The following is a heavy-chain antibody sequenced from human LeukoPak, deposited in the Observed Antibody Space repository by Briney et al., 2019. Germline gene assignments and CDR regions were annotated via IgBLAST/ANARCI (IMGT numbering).Heavy chain of an antibody. CDR2: MNPNSGNT. Sequence: ASVKVSCKASGYTFTSYDINWVRQATGQGLEWMGWMNPNSGNTGYAQKFQGRVTITRNTSISTAYMELSSLRSEDTAVYYCARAPVLRYFDWLQAGFDPWGQGTLVTVSS. V-gene: IGHV1-8*03. J-gene: IGHJ5*02. D-gene: IGHD3-9*01. CDR3: ARAPVLRYFDWLQAGFDP. CDR1: GYTFTSYD.